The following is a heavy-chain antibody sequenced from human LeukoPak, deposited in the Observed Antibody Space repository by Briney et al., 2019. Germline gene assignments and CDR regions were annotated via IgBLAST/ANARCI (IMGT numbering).Heavy chain of an antibody. CDR2: INHSGST. J-gene: IGHJ3*02. CDR1: GGSFSGYY. CDR3: ARGFHYDFWSGYFGDAFDI. D-gene: IGHD3-3*01. Sequence: SGTLSLTCAVYGGSFSGYYWSWIRQPPGKGLEWIGEINHSGSTNYNPSLKSRVTRSVDTSKNQFSLKLSSVTAADTAVYYCARGFHYDFWSGYFGDAFDIWGQGTMVTVSS. V-gene: IGHV4-34*01.